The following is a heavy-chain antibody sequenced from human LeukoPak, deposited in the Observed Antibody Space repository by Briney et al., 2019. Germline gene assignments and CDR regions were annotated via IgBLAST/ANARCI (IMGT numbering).Heavy chain of an antibody. CDR2: IYYSGSS. V-gene: IGHV4-59*01. J-gene: IGHJ1*01. CDR1: GVSISSYY. CDR3: ARNAEYFQH. Sequence: PSETLSLTCTVSGVSISSYYWSWIRQPPGKGPEWIGYIYYSGSSNYNPSLKSRVTISVDTSNNQFSLKLSSVTAADTAVYYCARNAEYFQHWGQGTLVTVSS.